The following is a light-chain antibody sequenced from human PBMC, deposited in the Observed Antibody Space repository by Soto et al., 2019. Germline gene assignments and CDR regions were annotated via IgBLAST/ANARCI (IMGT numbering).Light chain of an antibody. CDR3: CSYAGTYSPV. CDR2: DVT. J-gene: IGLJ2*01. CDR1: SSDVGTYNF. V-gene: IGLV2-11*01. Sequence: ALTQPRSVSGSPGQSVTISCTGASSDVGTYNFVSWYQHNPGRAPKLMIFDVTARPSGVPDRFSGSKSGNTASLTISGLQAEDEADYYCCSYAGTYSPVFGGGTKLTVL.